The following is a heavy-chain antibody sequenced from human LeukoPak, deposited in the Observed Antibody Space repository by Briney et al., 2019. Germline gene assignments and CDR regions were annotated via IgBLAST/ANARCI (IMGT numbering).Heavy chain of an antibody. V-gene: IGHV3-30-3*01. CDR1: GFTFSDYS. J-gene: IGHJ4*02. Sequence: GRSLRLSCAASGFTFSDYSMHWVRQAPGKGLEWVAVISYDGTNKYYADSVKGRFTISRDSSENTLYLQMYSLRVEDTAMYYCARDGLRRFLEWLFPPDYWGQGTLVTVSS. D-gene: IGHD3-3*01. CDR2: ISYDGTNK. CDR3: ARDGLRRFLEWLFPPDY.